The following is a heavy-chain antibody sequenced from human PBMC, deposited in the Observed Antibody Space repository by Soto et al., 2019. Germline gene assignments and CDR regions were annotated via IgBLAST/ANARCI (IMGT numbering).Heavy chain of an antibody. D-gene: IGHD6-6*01. CDR1: GGSIISASYS. CDR2: IYSSGST. V-gene: IGHV4-31*11. J-gene: IGHJ5*02. Sequence: SETLSLTCAVSGGSIISASYSWNWIRQSPGRGLEWIGHIYSSGSTYYNPSLKSRVSISVDTSNNQFSLKLTSVTAADTTVYFCAREDAARIERWFDAWGQGILVTVSS. CDR3: AREDAARIERWFDA.